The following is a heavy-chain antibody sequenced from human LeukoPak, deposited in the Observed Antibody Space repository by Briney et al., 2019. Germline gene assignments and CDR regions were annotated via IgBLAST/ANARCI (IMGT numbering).Heavy chain of an antibody. J-gene: IGHJ4*02. CDR3: TRQRRGTYYAFDS. Sequence: GGSLRLSCDASGFSISDYYMSWIRQSPGKGLEWISYITSGGTSTNYADSVKGRFTISRDKAKNSLALQLNSLRAEDTADYYCTRQRRGTYYAFDSWGQGTLVTVSS. CDR1: GFSISDYY. CDR2: ITSGGTST. D-gene: IGHD3-16*01. V-gene: IGHV3-11*01.